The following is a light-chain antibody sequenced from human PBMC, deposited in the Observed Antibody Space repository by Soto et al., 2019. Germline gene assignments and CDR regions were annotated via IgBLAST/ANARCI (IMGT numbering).Light chain of an antibody. CDR2: GAS. CDR3: QQYGSLIT. Sequence: EIVLTQSPGTLSLSPGERATPSCRASQSVSNNYLAWYQQKPGQAPRLLIYGASNRATGIPDRFSGGGSGTDFTLTISRLEPEDFAVYYCQQYGSLITFGQGTRLEIK. V-gene: IGKV3-20*01. J-gene: IGKJ5*01. CDR1: QSVSNNY.